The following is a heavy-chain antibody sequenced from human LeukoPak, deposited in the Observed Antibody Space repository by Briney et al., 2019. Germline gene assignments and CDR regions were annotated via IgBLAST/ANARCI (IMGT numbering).Heavy chain of an antibody. D-gene: IGHD6-13*01. CDR1: GFTFSSYS. CDR3: AGSWSPYDAFDI. Sequence: PGGSLRLSCAASGFTFSSYSMNWVRQAPGKGLEWVSSISSGSSYIYYADSVKGRFTISRDNAKNSLYLQMNSLRAEDTAVYYCAGSWSPYDAFDIWGQGTMVSVPS. CDR2: ISSGSSYI. J-gene: IGHJ3*02. V-gene: IGHV3-21*01.